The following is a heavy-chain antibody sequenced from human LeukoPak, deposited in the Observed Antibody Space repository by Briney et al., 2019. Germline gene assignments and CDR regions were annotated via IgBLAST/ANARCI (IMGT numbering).Heavy chain of an antibody. CDR2: ISSSSCLI. CDR1: GFTFSSYT. CDR3: ASSVVNGY. Sequence: GGSLRLSCAASGFTFSSYTMNWARQAPGKGLQWVSSISSSSCLIYYADSVKGRFTISRDNAKNSLYLQMNSLRVEDTAVYYCASSVVNGYWGQGTLVTVSS. D-gene: IGHD4-23*01. V-gene: IGHV3-21*01. J-gene: IGHJ4*02.